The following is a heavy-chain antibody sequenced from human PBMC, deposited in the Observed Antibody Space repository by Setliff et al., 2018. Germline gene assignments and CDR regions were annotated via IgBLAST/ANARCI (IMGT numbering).Heavy chain of an antibody. D-gene: IGHD6-13*01. V-gene: IGHV2-70*12. CDR1: GDSISDASI. Sequence: TLSLTCTVSGDSISDASIMAWIRQPPGKGLEWLALIDWEGETYYSTSLRNRLTISKDTSKNQVVLTMANMDPVDSGTYYCAHVHSNFRPYHYMDSWGKGTSVTVS. J-gene: IGHJ6*03. CDR3: AHVHSNFRPYHYMDS. CDR2: IDWEGET.